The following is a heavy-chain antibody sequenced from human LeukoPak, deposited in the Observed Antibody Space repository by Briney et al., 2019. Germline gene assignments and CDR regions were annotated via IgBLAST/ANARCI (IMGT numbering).Heavy chain of an antibody. J-gene: IGHJ4*02. D-gene: IGHD3-22*01. CDR2: INPNSGGT. CDR3: ARDQRDSSGYYYVSD. CDR1: GYTFTGYY. Sequence: ASVKVSCKASGYTFTGYYMHWVRQAPGQGLEWMGRINPNSGGTNYAQKFQGRVTMTRDTSISTAYMELSRLRSDDTAVYYCARDQRDSSGYYYVSDWGQGTLVTVSS. V-gene: IGHV1-2*06.